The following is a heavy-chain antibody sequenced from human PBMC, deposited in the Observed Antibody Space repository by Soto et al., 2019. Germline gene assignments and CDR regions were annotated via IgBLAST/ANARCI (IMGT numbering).Heavy chain of an antibody. CDR2: VYVTGTT. D-gene: IGHD6-19*01. CDR3: ARDGEYTSGWYSFDS. V-gene: IGHV4-4*07. CDR1: GASISDYY. Sequence: ETLSLTCTVSGASISDYYWSWIRQPAGQALEWIGRVYVTGTTYFNPSLKSRVTMSVDTSNNQVSLKLSSVTAADSAIYYCARDGEYTSGWYSFDSWGPGTLVTVSS. J-gene: IGHJ5*01.